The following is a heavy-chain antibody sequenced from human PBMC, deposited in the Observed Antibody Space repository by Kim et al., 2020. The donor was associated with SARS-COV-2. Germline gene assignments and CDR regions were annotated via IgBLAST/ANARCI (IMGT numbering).Heavy chain of an antibody. V-gene: IGHV4-39*01. CDR1: GGSITSTYYY. CDR3: ARPYTRGTYDN. J-gene: IGHJ4*02. CDR2: VYYTGST. D-gene: IGHD2-2*02. Sequence: SETLSLTCNVSGGSITSTYYYWGWIRQPPGKGLEWIGSVYYTGSTYYNPSLKSRVAISVDTSKNQFSLKLTSVTAADTAVYYCARPYTRGTYDNWGQGT.